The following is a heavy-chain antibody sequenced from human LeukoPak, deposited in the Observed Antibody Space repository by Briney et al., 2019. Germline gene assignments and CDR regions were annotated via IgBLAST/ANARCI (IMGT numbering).Heavy chain of an antibody. CDR2: IIPIFGTA. V-gene: IGHV1-69*05. Sequence: SSVKVSCKASGGTFSSYAISWVRQAPGQGLEWMGRIIPIFGTANYAQKFQGRVTITTDESTSTACMELTSLRSEDTAVYYCARDALIDYYDSSGPHDYWGQGTLVTVSS. D-gene: IGHD3-22*01. J-gene: IGHJ4*02. CDR3: ARDALIDYYDSSGPHDY. CDR1: GGTFSSYA.